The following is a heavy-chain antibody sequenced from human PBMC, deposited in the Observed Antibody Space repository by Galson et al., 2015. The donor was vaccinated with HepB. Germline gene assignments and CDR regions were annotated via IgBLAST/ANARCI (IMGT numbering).Heavy chain of an antibody. J-gene: IGHJ4*02. CDR2: IWYDGSNK. D-gene: IGHD6-19*01. Sequence: SLRLSCAASGFTFSSYGMHWVRQAPGKGLEWVAVIWYDGSNKYYADSVKGRFTISRDNSKNTLYLQMNSLRAEDTAVYYCARAGKIIAVAGLYYFDYWGQGTLVTVSS. CDR3: ARAGKIIAVAGLYYFDY. V-gene: IGHV3-33*01. CDR1: GFTFSSYG.